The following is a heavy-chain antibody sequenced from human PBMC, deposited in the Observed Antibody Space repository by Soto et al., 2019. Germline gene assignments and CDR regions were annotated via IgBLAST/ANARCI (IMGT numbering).Heavy chain of an antibody. CDR2: ISGPGDNK. CDR3: AIYLVAFNGPWDYFDH. Sequence: GGSLRLSCAASRFTFSNYAMSWVRQAPEMGLEWVSGISGPGDNKYNADSVKGRFTISRDNSRNTLYLQVNCLRAEDTAVYYFAIYLVAFNGPWDYFDHWCQGPLVTV. V-gene: IGHV3-23*01. CDR1: RFTFSNYA. D-gene: IGHD3-9*01. J-gene: IGHJ4*02.